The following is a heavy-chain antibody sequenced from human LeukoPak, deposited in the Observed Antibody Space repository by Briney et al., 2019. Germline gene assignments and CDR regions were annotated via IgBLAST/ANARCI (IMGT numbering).Heavy chain of an antibody. J-gene: IGHJ4*02. V-gene: IGHV1-2*02. CDR3: ARDPSSGWYYFDY. D-gene: IGHD6-19*01. CDR1: GYTFTGYY. CDR2: INPNSGGT. Sequence: ASVKVSCKASGYTFTGYYMHWVRQAPGQGLEWMGWINPNSGGTNYAQKFQGRVTMTRDTSISTAYMELSRLRSGDTAVYYCARDPSSGWYYFDYWGQGTLVTVSS.